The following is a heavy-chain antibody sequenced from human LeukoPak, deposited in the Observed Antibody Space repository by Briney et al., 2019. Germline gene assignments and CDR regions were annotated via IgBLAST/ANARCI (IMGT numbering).Heavy chain of an antibody. Sequence: GGSLRLSCAASGFTFCSYAMSWVRQTPGKSLEWVSIITNGGVTTYYADSVRGRFTISRDNSKNVLYLQMNSLRAEDTAVYYCVKLSSGSGSKFGFDSWGQGTLVTVSS. CDR1: GFTFCSYA. J-gene: IGHJ4*02. CDR2: ITNGGVTT. CDR3: VKLSSGSGSKFGFDS. D-gene: IGHD6-19*01. V-gene: IGHV3-23*01.